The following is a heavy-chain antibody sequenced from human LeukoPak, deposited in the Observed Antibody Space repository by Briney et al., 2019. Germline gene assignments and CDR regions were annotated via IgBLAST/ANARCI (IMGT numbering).Heavy chain of an antibody. Sequence: GGSLRLSCAVSGFSFSTYTMNWVRQAPGKGLEWVGRIKSKTDGGTTDYAAPVKGRFTISRDDSKNTLYLQMNSLKTEDTAVYYCTTDLYCSSTSCYNDYWGQGTLVTVSS. CDR1: GFSFSTYT. D-gene: IGHD2-2*02. CDR3: TTDLYCSSTSCYNDY. J-gene: IGHJ4*02. CDR2: IKSKTDGGTT. V-gene: IGHV3-15*01.